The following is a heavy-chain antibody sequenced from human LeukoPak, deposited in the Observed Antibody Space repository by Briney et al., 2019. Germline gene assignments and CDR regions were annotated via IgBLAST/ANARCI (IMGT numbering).Heavy chain of an antibody. Sequence: GGSLTLSCAASGFTFNTCAMNCVRQAPGKGLEWVSTISGCGVNTFYADSEKGRFTISRHNSKHILYLKINILKAEHRYLFYCAEEQHGYNKPGECWGQGDLVTVSS. CDR2: ISGCGVNT. CDR1: GFTFNTCA. D-gene: IGHD5-24*01. CDR3: AEEQHGYNKPGEC. V-gene: IGHV3-23*01. J-gene: IGHJ4*02.